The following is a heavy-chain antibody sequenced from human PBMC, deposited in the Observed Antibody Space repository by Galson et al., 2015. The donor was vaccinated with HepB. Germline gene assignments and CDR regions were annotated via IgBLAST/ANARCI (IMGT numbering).Heavy chain of an antibody. J-gene: IGHJ4*02. V-gene: IGHV3-49*04. CDR1: GFKFGDYP. CDR3: ARTTTPDSGSWPYFDY. D-gene: IGHD1-26*01. Sequence: SLRLSCATSGFKFGDYPMSWVRQAPGKGLEWVSFIRSKRYRATTEYAACVKDRFTISRDDSRSIAYLEMNSLKTEDTAVYYCARTTTPDSGSWPYFDYWGQGTLVTVSS. CDR2: IRSKRYRATT.